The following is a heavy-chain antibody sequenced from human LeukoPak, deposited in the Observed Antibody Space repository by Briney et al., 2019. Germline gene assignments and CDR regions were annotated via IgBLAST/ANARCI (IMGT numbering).Heavy chain of an antibody. D-gene: IGHD6-6*01. J-gene: IGHJ4*02. CDR1: GYTFTSYY. V-gene: IGHV1-46*01. CDR3: ARRFRTSDFDY. Sequence: GASVKVSCKASGYTFTSYYMHWVRQAPGQGLECMGIINPSGGSTSYAQKFQGRVTMTRDMSTSTVYMELSSLRSEDTAVYYCARRFRTSDFDYWGQGTLVTVSS. CDR2: INPSGGST.